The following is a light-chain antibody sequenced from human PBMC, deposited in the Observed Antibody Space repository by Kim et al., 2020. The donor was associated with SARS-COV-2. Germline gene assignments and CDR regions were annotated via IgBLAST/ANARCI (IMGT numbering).Light chain of an antibody. CDR2: LDSDGSH. J-gene: IGLJ2*01. V-gene: IGLV4-69*01. CDR1: RSHSHYT. CDR3: QTWGTGIHVF. Sequence: VKLTCTLSRSHSHYTIAWHQQQPEKGPRYLMKLDSDGSHIKGAGIPDRFSGSSSGTERYLTISSLQSEDEADYYCQTWGTGIHVFFGGGTQLTVL.